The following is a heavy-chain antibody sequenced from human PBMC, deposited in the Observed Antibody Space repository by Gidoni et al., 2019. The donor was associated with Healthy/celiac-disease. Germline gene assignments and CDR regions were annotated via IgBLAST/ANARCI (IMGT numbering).Heavy chain of an antibody. J-gene: IGHJ6*02. CDR3: TRAPDGYYYYGMDV. CDR1: GFTLGDYA. Sequence: EVQLVESGGGLVQPGRSLRLSCTASGFTLGDYAMSWVRQAPGKGLEGVGFIRSKAYGGTTEYAASVKGRFTISRDDSKSIAYLQMNSLKTEDTAVYYCTRAPDGYYYYGMDVWGQGTTVTVSS. CDR2: IRSKAYGGTT. V-gene: IGHV3-49*04.